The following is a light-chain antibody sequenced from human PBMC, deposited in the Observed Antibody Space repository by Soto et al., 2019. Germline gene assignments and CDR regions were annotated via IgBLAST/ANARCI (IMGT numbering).Light chain of an antibody. Sequence: QSALTQPPSVSGSPGQSVTISCTGTSTDFVSYNRVSWYQQPPGTAPKLIIYEASNRPSGVPDRFSGSKSGNTASLTISGLQAADEADYYCSLYTTTSTLVFGGGTKVTVL. CDR2: EAS. CDR3: SLYTTTSTLV. J-gene: IGLJ3*02. CDR1: STDFVSYNR. V-gene: IGLV2-18*01.